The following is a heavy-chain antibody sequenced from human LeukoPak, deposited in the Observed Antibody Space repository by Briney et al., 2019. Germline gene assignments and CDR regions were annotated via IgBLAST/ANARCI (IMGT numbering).Heavy chain of an antibody. Sequence: GGSLRLSCAASGFTFSSYWMHWVRQAPGKGLVWVSRINSDGSSTSYADSVKGRFTISRDNSKNTVHLQMNSLRTEDTAVYYCATYRQVLLPFESWGQGTLVTVSS. J-gene: IGHJ4*02. CDR3: ATYRQVLLPFES. V-gene: IGHV3-74*01. CDR1: GFTFSSYW. D-gene: IGHD2-8*02. CDR2: INSDGSST.